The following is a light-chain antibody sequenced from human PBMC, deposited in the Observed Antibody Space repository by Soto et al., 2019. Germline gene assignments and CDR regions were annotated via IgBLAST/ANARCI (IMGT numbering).Light chain of an antibody. V-gene: IGKV3-11*01. CDR3: QQRSNWPVT. Sequence: EIVLTQSPGTLSLSPGERATLSCRASQRVSSYLAWYQQKPGQAPRLLIYDASTRATGISARFSGSGSGTDFTLTISSLEPEEFAVYDCQQRSNWPVTFGQGTKVEVK. J-gene: IGKJ1*01. CDR1: QRVSSY. CDR2: DAS.